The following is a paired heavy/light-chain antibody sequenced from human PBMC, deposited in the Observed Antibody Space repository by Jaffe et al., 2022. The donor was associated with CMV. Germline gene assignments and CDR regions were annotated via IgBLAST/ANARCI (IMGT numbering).Heavy chain of an antibody. CDR2: ITTGNGNT. J-gene: IGHJ4*02. CDR3: ARAHGYAYGDYFDY. CDR1: GYTFTTFA. D-gene: IGHD2-2*03. V-gene: IGHV1-3*04. Sequence: QVQLVQSGAEMKKPGASVKVSCKASGYTFTTFAMHWVRQAPGQSLEWMGWITTGNGNTKFSRKFQGRVSITRDTSASTTYMELSSLRSEDTAVYYCARAHGYAYGDYFDYWGEGTLVTVSS.
Light chain of an antibody. CDR2: TAA. CDR3: QQYYSTSWT. Sequence: DIQMTQSPSSLSASVGDRVTITCRASQGIANSLAWYQQKPGKAPKLLLSTAATLESGVPSRFSGSGSGTDYTLTINSLQPEDFATYFCQQYYSTSWTFGQGTKVEIK. V-gene: IGKV1-NL1*01. J-gene: IGKJ1*01. CDR1: QGIANS.